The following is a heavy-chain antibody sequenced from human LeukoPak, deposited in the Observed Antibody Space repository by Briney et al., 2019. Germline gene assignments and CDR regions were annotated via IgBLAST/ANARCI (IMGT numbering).Heavy chain of an antibody. J-gene: IGHJ5*02. V-gene: IGHV4-39*01. D-gene: IGHD2-15*01. CDR2: IYYSGST. CDR1: GGSISSSSYY. Sequence: PSETLSLTCTVSGGSISSSSYYWGWIRQPPGKGLEWIGSIYYSGSTYYNPSLKSRVTISVDTPKNQFSLKLSSVTAADTAVYYCARNLFLGYCSGGSCRNWFDPWGQGTLVTVSS. CDR3: ARNLFLGYCSGGSCRNWFDP.